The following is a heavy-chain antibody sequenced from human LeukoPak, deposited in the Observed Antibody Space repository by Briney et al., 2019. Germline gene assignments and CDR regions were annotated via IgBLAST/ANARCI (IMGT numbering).Heavy chain of an antibody. D-gene: IGHD3-10*01. CDR2: ISVYNGNT. Sequence: ASVKVSCKASGYIFTSYGISWVRQAPGQGLEWMGWISVYNGNTNYAQKLQGRVIMTTDTSTSTAYMELRSLRSDDTAVYYCARSVPYYYGSGRSGYYYYYMDVWGNGTTVTVSS. J-gene: IGHJ6*03. CDR3: ARSVPYYYGSGRSGYYYYYMDV. V-gene: IGHV1-18*01. CDR1: GYIFTSYG.